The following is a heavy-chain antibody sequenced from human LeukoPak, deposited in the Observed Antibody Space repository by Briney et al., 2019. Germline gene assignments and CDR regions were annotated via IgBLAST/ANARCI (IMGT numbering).Heavy chain of an antibody. CDR2: IYHSGST. CDR3: ARAGIAGSGSYGLFDY. D-gene: IGHD3-10*01. CDR1: GGSISSGGYS. Sequence: PSETLSLTCAVSGGSISSGGYSWSWIRQPPGKGLEWIGYIYHSGSTYYNPSLKSRVTISVDRSKNQFSLKLSSVTAADTAVYYCARAGIAGSGSYGLFDYWGQGTLATVSS. J-gene: IGHJ4*02. V-gene: IGHV4-30-2*01.